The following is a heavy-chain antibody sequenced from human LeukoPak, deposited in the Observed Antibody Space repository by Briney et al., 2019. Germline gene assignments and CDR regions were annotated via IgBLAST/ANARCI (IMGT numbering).Heavy chain of an antibody. D-gene: IGHD4-17*01. J-gene: IGHJ5*02. V-gene: IGHV4-59*01. CDR3: VRSKSGTYGWFDP. Sequence: SETLSLTCTVSGGSISRYYWSWIRQPPGKGLEWIGFIYYTGDTKYNPSLKSRLTISVDTSKNQFSLKVSSVTAADTAVYYCVRSKSGTYGWFDPWGQGTLVTVSS. CDR1: GGSISRYY. CDR2: IYYTGDT.